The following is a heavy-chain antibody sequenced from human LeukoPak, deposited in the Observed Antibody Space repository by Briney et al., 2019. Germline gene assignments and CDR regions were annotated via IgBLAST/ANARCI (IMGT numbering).Heavy chain of an antibody. J-gene: IGHJ6*03. CDR3: AKAFRGLREYYYYMDV. CDR2: IDYSGGSS. V-gene: IGHV3-23*01. Sequence: PGGSRRLSCTVSGFTLSSYEMSWIRQAPGRGLEWVSSIDYSGGSSYYADSVKGRFTISRDNSENTLYLQMNSLRAEDTAVYYCAKAFRGLREYYYYMDVWGKGTTVTVSS. CDR1: GFTLSSYE. D-gene: IGHD3-16*01.